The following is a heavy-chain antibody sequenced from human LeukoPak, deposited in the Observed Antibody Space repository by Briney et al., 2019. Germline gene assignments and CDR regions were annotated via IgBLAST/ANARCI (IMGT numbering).Heavy chain of an antibody. Sequence: SETLSLTCDVYGGSFSGYYWSWIRQPPEKGLEWIGEINHSGSTNYNPSLKSRVTISVDTSKNQFSLKLSSVTAADTAVYYCAKDSTHYRVWDDYDSRGLYYWGQGTLVTVSS. CDR3: AKDSTHYRVWDDYDSRGLYY. CDR1: GGSFSGYY. V-gene: IGHV4-34*01. CDR2: INHSGST. J-gene: IGHJ4*02. D-gene: IGHD3-22*01.